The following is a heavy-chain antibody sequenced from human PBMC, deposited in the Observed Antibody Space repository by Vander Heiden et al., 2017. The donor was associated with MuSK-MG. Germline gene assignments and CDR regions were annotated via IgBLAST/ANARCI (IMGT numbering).Heavy chain of an antibody. CDR3: ATASQYGSSWYGAGWFDP. V-gene: IGHV1-24*01. D-gene: IGHD6-13*01. CDR2: FDPEDGET. J-gene: IGHJ5*02. CDR1: GYTLTELL. Sequence: QVQLVQSGAEVKKPGASVKVSRKVAGYTLTELLMHWVLQAPGKGLEWMGGFDPEDGETIYAQKFQGRVTMTEDTSTDTAYMELSSLRSEDTAVYYCATASQYGSSWYGAGWFDPWGQGTLVTVSS.